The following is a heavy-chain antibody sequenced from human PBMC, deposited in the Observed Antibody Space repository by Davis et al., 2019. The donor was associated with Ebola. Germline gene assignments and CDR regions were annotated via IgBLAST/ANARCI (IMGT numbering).Heavy chain of an antibody. CDR2: ISGRSDTI. CDR1: GFTFSSYE. Sequence: GESLKIPCAASGFTFSSYEMNWVRQAPGKGLEWISYISGRSDTIYYADSVKGRFTISRDNAKNSLYLQMNSLRDEDTAVYYCTRDTTVAGTGFEYWGQGTLVTVSS. V-gene: IGHV3-48*02. J-gene: IGHJ4*02. D-gene: IGHD6-19*01. CDR3: TRDTTVAGTGFEY.